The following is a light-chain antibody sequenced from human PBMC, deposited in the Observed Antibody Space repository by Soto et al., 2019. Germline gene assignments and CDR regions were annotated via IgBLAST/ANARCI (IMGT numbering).Light chain of an antibody. J-gene: IGLJ1*01. CDR2: EVT. CDR1: SSDVGRYNF. Sequence: QSALTQPASVSGSPGQSIAISCTGTSSDVGRYNFVSWYQQHPGKVPKVMIYEVTKRPSGISNRFSGSKSGNTAFLTISGLQAEDEADYYCCSDAGSGFYVCGTGTKLTVL. CDR3: CSDAGSGFYV. V-gene: IGLV2-23*02.